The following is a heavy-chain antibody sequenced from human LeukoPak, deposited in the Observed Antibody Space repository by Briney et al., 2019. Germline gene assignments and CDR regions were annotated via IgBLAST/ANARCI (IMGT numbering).Heavy chain of an antibody. V-gene: IGHV3-23*01. CDR1: GFTFSSYA. CDR2: ISGSGGST. J-gene: IGHJ5*02. D-gene: IGHD2-2*03. CDR3: AKVDIGVVPAATAPGWFDP. Sequence: GGSLRLSCAASGFTFSSYAMRWVRQAPGKGLEWVSAISGSGGSTYYADSVKGRFTISRDNSKNTLYLQMNSLRAEDTAVYYCAKVDIGVVPAATAPGWFDPWGQGTLVTVSS.